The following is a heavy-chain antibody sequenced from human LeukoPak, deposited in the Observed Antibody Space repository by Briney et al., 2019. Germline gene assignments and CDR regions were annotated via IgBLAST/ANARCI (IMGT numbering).Heavy chain of an antibody. CDR3: ARVLYGSGIYSMDV. J-gene: IGHJ6*02. CDR2: IYYGGST. V-gene: IGHV4-30-4*01. D-gene: IGHD3-10*01. CDR1: GGSISSGDYY. Sequence: SQTLSLTCTVSGGSISSGDYYWSWIRQPPGKGLEWIGYIYYGGSTYYNPSLKSRVTISVDTSKNQFSLKLSSVTAADTAVYYCARVLYGSGIYSMDVWGQGTTVTVSS.